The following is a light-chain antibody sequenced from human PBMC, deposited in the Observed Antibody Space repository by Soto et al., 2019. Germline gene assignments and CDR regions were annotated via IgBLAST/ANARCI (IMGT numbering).Light chain of an antibody. V-gene: IGLV2-14*01. Sequence: QSVLTQPASVSGSPGQSITISCTGTSSDVGGYDYVSWYQLHPGKAPKLIIYEVRNRPSGISFRFSGSKSGNTASLTISGLQAEDEADYYCSSYTSKSSLIFGGGTKLTVL. J-gene: IGLJ2*01. CDR1: SSDVGGYDY. CDR2: EVR. CDR3: SSYTSKSSLI.